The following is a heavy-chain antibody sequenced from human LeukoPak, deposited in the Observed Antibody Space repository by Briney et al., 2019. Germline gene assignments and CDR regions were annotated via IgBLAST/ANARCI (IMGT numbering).Heavy chain of an antibody. Sequence: SETLSLTCTVSGGSIRGSTLYWGWIRQPPGKGLEWIGNIYFSGSTYYNLSLKSRVTISVDTSKNQFSLKLSSVTAADTAVYYCFRYCSGGSCFSIPANAPALWGQGTLVTVSS. D-gene: IGHD2-15*01. CDR3: FRYCSGGSCFSIPANAPAL. CDR2: IYFSGST. V-gene: IGHV4-39*07. CDR1: GGSIRGSTLY. J-gene: IGHJ4*02.